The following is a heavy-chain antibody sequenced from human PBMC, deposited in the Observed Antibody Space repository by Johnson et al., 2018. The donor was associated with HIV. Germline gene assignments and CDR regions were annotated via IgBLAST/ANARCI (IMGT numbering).Heavy chain of an antibody. Sequence: VQLVESGGGVVQPGRSLRLSCAASGFTFSSYGMHWVRQAPGKGLEWVAVISYDGSNKYYADSVTGRFTISRDNSKNTLYLQMNSLRAEDTAVYYCATSQLALPPGVFDIWGQGTMVTVSS. CDR1: GFTFSSYG. CDR3: ATSQLALPPGVFDI. D-gene: IGHD6-6*01. J-gene: IGHJ3*02. V-gene: IGHV3-30*03. CDR2: ISYDGSNK.